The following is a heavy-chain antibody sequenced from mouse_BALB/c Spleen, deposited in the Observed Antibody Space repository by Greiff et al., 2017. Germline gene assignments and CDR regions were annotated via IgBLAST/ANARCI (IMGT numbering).Heavy chain of an antibody. CDR2: ISNGGGST. J-gene: IGHJ3*01. Sequence: EVKLQESGGGLVQPGGSLKLSCSASGFTFSSYTMSWVRQTPEKRLEWVAYISNGGGSTYYPDTVKGRFTISRDNAKNTLYLQMSSLKSEDTAMYYCARPLYYDYEEAWFAYWGQGTLVTVSA. V-gene: IGHV5-12-2*01. CDR1: GFTFSSYT. D-gene: IGHD2-4*01. CDR3: ARPLYYDYEEAWFAY.